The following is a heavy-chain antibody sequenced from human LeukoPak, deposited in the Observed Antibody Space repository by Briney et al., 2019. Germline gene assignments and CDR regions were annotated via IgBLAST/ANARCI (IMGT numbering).Heavy chain of an antibody. D-gene: IGHD3-10*01. Sequence: GGSLRLSCAASGFTFSSYSMNWVRQAPGKGLEGVSSISSSSSYKYYADSVKGRFTISRDNGKNSLYLQMNSLRAEDRAVYYCARGPARITMVRGVNTDAFDIWGQGTMVTVSS. CDR2: ISSSSSYK. CDR3: ARGPARITMVRGVNTDAFDI. J-gene: IGHJ3*02. V-gene: IGHV3-21*01. CDR1: GFTFSSYS.